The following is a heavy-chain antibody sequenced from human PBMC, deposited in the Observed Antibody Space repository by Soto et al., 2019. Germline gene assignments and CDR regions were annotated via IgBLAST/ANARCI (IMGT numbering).Heavy chain of an antibody. Sequence: QVQLVESGGGVVQPGRSLRLSCAASGFTFSSYGMHWVRQAPGTGLAWVAVIWYDGSNKYYADSVKGRFTISRDNSKNTLYLQMNSLRAEDTAVYYCARNYGGNSDDNCFFDYWGQGTLVTVSS. CDR3: ARNYGGNSDDNCFFDY. J-gene: IGHJ4*02. CDR2: IWYDGSNK. CDR1: GFTFSSYG. V-gene: IGHV3-33*01. D-gene: IGHD4-17*01.